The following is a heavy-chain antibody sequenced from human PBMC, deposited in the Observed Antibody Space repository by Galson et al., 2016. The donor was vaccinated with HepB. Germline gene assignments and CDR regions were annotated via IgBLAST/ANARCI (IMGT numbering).Heavy chain of an antibody. V-gene: IGHV3-30*03. CDR1: GFTFSTYG. D-gene: IGHD4-17*01. CDR3: ARSAAGRTATTTLA. Sequence: SLRLSCAASGFTFSTYGMHWVRQSPGKGLEWVAGISFDGRNGYYADSVKGRFIISRDSSKKTVYLQMNSLRSKDTAVYYCARSAAGRTATTTLAWGQGILVTVSS. J-gene: IGHJ5*02. CDR2: ISFDGRNG.